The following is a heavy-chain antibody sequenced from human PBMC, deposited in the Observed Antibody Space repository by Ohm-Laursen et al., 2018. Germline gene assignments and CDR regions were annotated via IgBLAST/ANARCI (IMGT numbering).Heavy chain of an antibody. CDR3: ARGASYSYGFVSFDY. CDR2: MNPNSGNT. D-gene: IGHD5-18*01. V-gene: IGHV1-8*01. Sequence: GASVKVSCKASGYTFTSYDINWVRQATGQGLEWMGWMNPNSGNTGYAQKFQGRVTMTRNTSISTAYMELSRLKSEDTAVYYCARGASYSYGFVSFDYWGQGTLVTVSS. J-gene: IGHJ4*02. CDR1: GYTFTSYD.